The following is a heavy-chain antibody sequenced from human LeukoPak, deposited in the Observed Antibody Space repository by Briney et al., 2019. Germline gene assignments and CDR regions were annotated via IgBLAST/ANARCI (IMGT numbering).Heavy chain of an antibody. D-gene: IGHD2/OR15-2a*01. CDR2: ISGRSGTT. CDR1: GFTFTSSA. CDR3: AKVGTVYFPLDF. Sequence: GGSLRLSCVASGFTFTSSAMSWVRQVPGKGLEWVSAISGRSGTTYYADSVKGRFTISRDNSKNTLYLQMNSLRAGDTAVYYCAKVGTVYFPLDFWGQGTLVTVSS. V-gene: IGHV3-23*01. J-gene: IGHJ4*02.